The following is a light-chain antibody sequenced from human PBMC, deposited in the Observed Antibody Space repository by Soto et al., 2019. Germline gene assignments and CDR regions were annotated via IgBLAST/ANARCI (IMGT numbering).Light chain of an antibody. Sequence: DIQMTQSPSSLSVSVGDRVTITCRASQSIGGFLNWYQQKLGKAPKLLIYAASSLQSGVPSRFSGSGSETDFTLTISSLLPEDFSTYYCQQSYSTPLTFGGGTRVDIK. J-gene: IGKJ4*01. CDR2: AAS. CDR3: QQSYSTPLT. V-gene: IGKV1-39*01. CDR1: QSIGGF.